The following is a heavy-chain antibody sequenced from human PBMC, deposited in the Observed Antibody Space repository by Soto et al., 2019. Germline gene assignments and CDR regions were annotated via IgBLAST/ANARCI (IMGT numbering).Heavy chain of an antibody. J-gene: IGHJ4*02. Sequence: ASVKVSCKVFGYTLTELSMHWVRQAPGKGLEWMGGFDPEDGETIYAQKFQGRVTMTEDTSTDTAYMELSSLRSEDTAVYYCATDGRGLGGRFRYRRSPVPVFYLDYWGKGTLVTVSS. V-gene: IGHV1-24*01. CDR1: GYTLTELS. CDR2: FDPEDGET. D-gene: IGHD6-6*01. CDR3: ATDGRGLGGRFRYRRSPVPVFYLDY.